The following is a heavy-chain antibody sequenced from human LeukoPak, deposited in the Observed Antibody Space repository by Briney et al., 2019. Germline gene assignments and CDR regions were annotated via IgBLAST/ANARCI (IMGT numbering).Heavy chain of an antibody. J-gene: IGHJ6*02. Sequence: SQTLSLTCTVSGGSISSGGYSWSWIRQRPGKGLEWIGYIYYSGSTYYNPSLKSRVTISVDTSKNQFSLKLSSVTAADTAVYYCARISGGYSYGLGYYYGMDVWGQGTTVTVSS. D-gene: IGHD5-18*01. CDR2: IYYSGST. V-gene: IGHV4-31*03. CDR1: GGSISSGGYS. CDR3: ARISGGYSYGLGYYYGMDV.